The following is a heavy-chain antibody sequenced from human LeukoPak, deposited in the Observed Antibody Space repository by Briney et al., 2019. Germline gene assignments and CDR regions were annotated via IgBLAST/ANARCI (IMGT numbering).Heavy chain of an antibody. CDR3: ARMWANYYYGMDV. D-gene: IGHD1-26*01. J-gene: IGHJ6*02. V-gene: IGHV1-18*01. CDR1: GFTFNTFG. CDR2: TGPYNGNT. Sequence: ASVKVSCKASGFTFNTFGVSWVRQAPGHGLEWMGWTGPYNGNTKYAQKLQGRITMSTDTSTNTAFMELNSLTSDDTGVYFCARMWANYYYGMDVWGQGTTVTVSS.